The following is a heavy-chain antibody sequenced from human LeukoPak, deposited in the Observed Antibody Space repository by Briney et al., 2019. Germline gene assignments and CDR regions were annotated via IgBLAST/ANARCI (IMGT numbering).Heavy chain of an antibody. CDR2: ISYDGSNK. Sequence: GGSLRLSCAVSGFTFSSYGMHWVRQAPGKGLEWVAVISYDGSNKYYADSVKGRFTISRDNSKNTLYLQMNSLRAEDTAVYYCARDGGPGYYYDSSGYYYYWGQGTLVTVSS. D-gene: IGHD3-22*01. CDR3: ARDGGPGYYYDSSGYYYY. CDR1: GFTFSSYG. V-gene: IGHV3-30*03. J-gene: IGHJ4*02.